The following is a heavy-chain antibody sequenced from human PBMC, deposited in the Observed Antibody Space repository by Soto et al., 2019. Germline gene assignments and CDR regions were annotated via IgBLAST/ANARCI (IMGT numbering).Heavy chain of an antibody. CDR2: INPKSGGT. Sequence: ASVKFSCKASGYSFTDYHIHWVRQAPGQGLEWLGRINPKSGGTSTAQKFQGWVTMTTDTSISTASMELTRLTSDDTAIYYCARGYSTDCSNGVCPFFYNHYMYF. D-gene: IGHD2-8*01. J-gene: IGHJ2*01. V-gene: IGHV1-2*04. CDR1: GYSFTDYH. CDR3: ARGYSTDCSNGVCPFFYNHYMYF.